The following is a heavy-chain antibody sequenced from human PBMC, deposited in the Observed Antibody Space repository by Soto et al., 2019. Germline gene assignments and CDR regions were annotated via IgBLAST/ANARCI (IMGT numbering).Heavy chain of an antibody. J-gene: IGHJ4*02. CDR3: VPATYYDFWSGYPPRNH. Sequence: QITLKESGPTLVKPTQTLTLSCTFSGFSLSTSGVGVGWIRQPPGRALEWLALIYWHDDKRYSPSLKSRLTITKDSSKNQVVPTMTNMDPVDTGTYYCVPATYYDFWSGYPPRNHWGQGTLVTVSS. D-gene: IGHD3-3*01. CDR1: GFSLSTSGVG. V-gene: IGHV2-5*04. CDR2: IYWHDDK.